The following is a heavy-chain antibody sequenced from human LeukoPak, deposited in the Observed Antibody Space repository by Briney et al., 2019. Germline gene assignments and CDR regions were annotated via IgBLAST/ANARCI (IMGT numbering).Heavy chain of an antibody. V-gene: IGHV3-53*01. D-gene: IGHD3-22*01. CDR3: ARARSYYYDSSGYLDY. J-gene: IGHJ4*02. Sequence: GGSLRLSCAASGFTFSSYSMNWVRQAPGKGLEWVSVIYSGGSTYYADSVKGRFTISRDNSKNTLYLQMNSLRAEDTAVYYCARARSYYYDSSGYLDYWGQGTLVTVSS. CDR1: GFTFSSYS. CDR2: IYSGGST.